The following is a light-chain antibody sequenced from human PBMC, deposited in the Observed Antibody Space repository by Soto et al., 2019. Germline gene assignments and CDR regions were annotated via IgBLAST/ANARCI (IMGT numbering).Light chain of an antibody. CDR3: QQYGSSPWT. CDR2: GAS. V-gene: IGKV3-20*01. J-gene: IGKJ1*01. CDR1: QSVSSN. Sequence: EIVMTQSPATLSVSPGERATLSCRASQSVSSNLAWYQQKPGQAPRLLIYGASSRATGIPDRFSGSGSGTDFTLTIGRLEPEDFAVYYCQQYGSSPWTFGQGTKVDIK.